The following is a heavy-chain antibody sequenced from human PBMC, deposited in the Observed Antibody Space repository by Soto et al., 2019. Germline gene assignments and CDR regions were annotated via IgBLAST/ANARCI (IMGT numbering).Heavy chain of an antibody. CDR3: ARIFYYYDSSGYLVSAFDI. CDR2: MNPNSGNT. Sequence: QVPLVQSGAEVKKPGASVKVSCKASGYTFTSYDINWVRQATGQGLEWMGWMNPNSGNTGYAQKFQGRVTMTRNTSISTAYMELSSLRSEDTAVYYCARIFYYYDSSGYLVSAFDIWGQGTMVTVSS. CDR1: GYTFTSYD. V-gene: IGHV1-8*01. D-gene: IGHD3-22*01. J-gene: IGHJ3*02.